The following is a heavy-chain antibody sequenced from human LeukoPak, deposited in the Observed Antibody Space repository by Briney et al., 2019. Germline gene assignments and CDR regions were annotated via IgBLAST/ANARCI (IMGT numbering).Heavy chain of an antibody. CDR2: INPSGGST. V-gene: IGHV1-46*01. CDR3: AKDRTSGGSCFDS. CDR1: GYTFTSYY. D-gene: IGHD6-13*01. J-gene: IGHJ4*02. Sequence: ASVKVSCKASGYTFTSYYMHWVRQAPGQGLEWMGIINPSGGSTSYAQKFQGRVTMTRDTSTSTVYMELSSLRAEDTAVYYCAKDRTSGGSCFDSWGLGTLVTVSS.